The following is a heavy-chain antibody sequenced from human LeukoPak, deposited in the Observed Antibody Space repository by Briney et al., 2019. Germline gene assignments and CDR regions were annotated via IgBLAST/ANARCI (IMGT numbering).Heavy chain of an antibody. D-gene: IGHD3-3*01. Sequence: GGPLRLSCAASGFTLDDYGMSWVRQAPGKGLEWVSGINWNGGSTGYADSVKGRFTISRDNAKNSLYLQMNSLRAEDTALYYCARDGDFWSGYPDYWGQGTLVTVSS. CDR2: INWNGGST. J-gene: IGHJ4*02. CDR3: ARDGDFWSGYPDY. CDR1: GFTLDDYG. V-gene: IGHV3-20*04.